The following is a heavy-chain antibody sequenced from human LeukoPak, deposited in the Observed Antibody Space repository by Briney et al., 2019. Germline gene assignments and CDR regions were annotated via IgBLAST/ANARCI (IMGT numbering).Heavy chain of an antibody. CDR3: ARVPPNQQWLRPFDP. J-gene: IGHJ5*02. V-gene: IGHV3-66*01. Sequence: GGSLRLSCAASGFTVSSNYMSWVRQAPGKWLEWVSVIYSGGSTYYADSVKGRFTISRDNSKNTLYLQMNSLRAEDTAVYYCARVPPNQQWLRPFDPWGQGTLVTVSS. D-gene: IGHD6-19*01. CDR1: GFTVSSNY. CDR2: IYSGGST.